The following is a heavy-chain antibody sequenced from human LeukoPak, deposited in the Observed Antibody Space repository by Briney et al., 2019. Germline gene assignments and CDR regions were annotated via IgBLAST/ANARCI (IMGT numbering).Heavy chain of an antibody. V-gene: IGHV3-30*18. CDR3: AKDLATVTTA. CDR1: GFIFSNYA. CDR2: ISYDGSNK. J-gene: IGHJ5*02. Sequence: GGSLRLSCAASGFIFSNYAIHWVRQAPGKGLEWVAVISYDGSNKYYADSVKGRFTISRDNSKNTLYLQMNSLRAEDTAVYYCAKDLATVTTAWGQGTLVTVSS. D-gene: IGHD4-17*01.